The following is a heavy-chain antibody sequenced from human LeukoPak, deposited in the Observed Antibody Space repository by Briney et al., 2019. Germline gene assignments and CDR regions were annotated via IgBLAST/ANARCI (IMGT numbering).Heavy chain of an antibody. CDR2: VNRDGSET. CDR3: ARNNGMDV. CDR1: GFALSSHW. V-gene: IGHV3-7*03. J-gene: IGHJ6*02. Sequence: GGSLRLSCAASGFALSSHWMTWVRQVPGRGPEWVANVNRDGSETYYLDPVKGRFTISKGNAKNSLYLQMNSLRAEDTALYHCARNNGMDVWGQGTTVIVSS.